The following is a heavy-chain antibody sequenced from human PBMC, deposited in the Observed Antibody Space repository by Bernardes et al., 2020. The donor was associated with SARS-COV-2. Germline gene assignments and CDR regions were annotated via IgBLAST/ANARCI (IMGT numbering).Heavy chain of an antibody. CDR2: IYYSGST. D-gene: IGHD1-26*01. Sequence: SETLSLTRTVSGDSISSSGYYWGWIRQPPGKGLEWIGSIYYSGSTYYNPSLKSRVTISVDTSKNQFSLRLSSVTAGDTAVYHCARHSGSTGFYWGQGTLVTVSS. J-gene: IGHJ4*02. CDR3: ARHSGSTGFY. V-gene: IGHV4-39*01. CDR1: GDSISSSGYY.